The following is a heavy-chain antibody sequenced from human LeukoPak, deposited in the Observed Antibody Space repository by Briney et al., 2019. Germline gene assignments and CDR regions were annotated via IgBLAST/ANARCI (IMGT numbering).Heavy chain of an antibody. CDR3: AKPRGGVLWAFDL. J-gene: IGHJ3*01. CDR2: ISYYGSNQ. D-gene: IGHD3-16*01. CDR1: GFTFIGHG. Sequence: RGSLRLSCEASGFTFIGHGIHWVRQAPGKGPELVAGISYYGSNQHYTDSVKGRFPHPRDNSHHTLYPQMDSLKPEDQPVYYFAKPRGGVLWAFDLWGEGTMLTVSS. V-gene: IGHV3-30*18.